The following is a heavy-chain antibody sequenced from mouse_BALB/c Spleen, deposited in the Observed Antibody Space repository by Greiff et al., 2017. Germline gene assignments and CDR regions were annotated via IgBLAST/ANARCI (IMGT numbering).Heavy chain of an antibody. CDR3: ARKEVWYGNYGDY. D-gene: IGHD2-10*02. J-gene: IGHJ2*01. V-gene: IGHV1-4*02. CDR2: INPSSGYT. CDR1: GYTFTSYT. Sequence: VQLQQSAAELARPGASVKMSCKASGYTFTSYTMHWVKQRPGQGLEWIGYINPSSGYTEYNQKFKDKTTLTADKSSSTAYMQLSSLTSEDSAVYYFARKEVWYGNYGDYWGQGTTLTGSS.